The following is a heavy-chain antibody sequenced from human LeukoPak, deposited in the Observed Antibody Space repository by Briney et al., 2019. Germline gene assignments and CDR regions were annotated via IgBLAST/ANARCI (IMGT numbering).Heavy chain of an antibody. CDR3: ARFETVGATSYFDY. J-gene: IGHJ4*02. CDR1: GGSFSGYY. CDR2: IYTSGST. D-gene: IGHD1-26*01. V-gene: IGHV4-4*09. Sequence: SETLSLTCAVYGGSFSGYYWSWIRQPPGKGLEWIGYIYTSGSTNYNPSLKSRVTISVDTSKNQFSLKLSSVTAADTAVYYCARFETVGATSYFDYWGQGTLVTVSS.